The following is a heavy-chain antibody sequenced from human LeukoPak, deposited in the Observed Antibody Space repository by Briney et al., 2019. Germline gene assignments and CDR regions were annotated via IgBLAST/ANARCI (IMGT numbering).Heavy chain of an antibody. D-gene: IGHD3-3*01. CDR2: IIPIFGTA. V-gene: IGHV1-69*13. CDR3: ARKLYGVVDAFDI. Sequence: ASVKVSCKASGYTFTSYDINWVRQATGQGLEWMGGIIPIFGTANYAQKFQGRVTITADESTSTAYMELSSLRSEDTAVYYCARKLYGVVDAFDIWGQGTMVTVSS. J-gene: IGHJ3*02. CDR1: GYTFTSYD.